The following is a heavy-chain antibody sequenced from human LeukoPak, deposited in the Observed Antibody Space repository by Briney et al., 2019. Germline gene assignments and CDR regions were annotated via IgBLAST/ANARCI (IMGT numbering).Heavy chain of an antibody. Sequence: ASVKVSCKASGYTFTSHDINWVRQATGQGLEWMGWMNPNSGNTGYAQKFQGRVTMTRNTSISTAYMELSSLRSEDTAVYYCARGNYGSGSYHGPEIAFDIRGQGTMVTVSS. CDR3: ARGNYGSGSYHGPEIAFDI. D-gene: IGHD3-10*01. CDR2: MNPNSGNT. V-gene: IGHV1-8*01. CDR1: GYTFTSHD. J-gene: IGHJ3*02.